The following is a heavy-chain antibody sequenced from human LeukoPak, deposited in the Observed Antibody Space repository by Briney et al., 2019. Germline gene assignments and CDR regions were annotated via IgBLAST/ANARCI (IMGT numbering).Heavy chain of an antibody. CDR3: ARDRVVVPAAMSWFDP. Sequence: GGSLRLSCAASGFTFSSYAMHWVRQAPGKGLEWVAVISYDGSNKYYADSVKGRFTISRDNSKNTLYLQMNSLRAEDTAVYYCARDRVVVPAAMSWFDPWGQGTLVTVSS. J-gene: IGHJ5*02. D-gene: IGHD2-2*01. V-gene: IGHV3-30-3*01. CDR1: GFTFSSYA. CDR2: ISYDGSNK.